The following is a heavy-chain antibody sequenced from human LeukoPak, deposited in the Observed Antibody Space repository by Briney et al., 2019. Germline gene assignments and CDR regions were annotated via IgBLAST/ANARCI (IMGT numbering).Heavy chain of an antibody. V-gene: IGHV1-2*06. CDR2: INPNSGGT. CDR3: ARDLAYGRGYYDFWSGSTY. D-gene: IGHD3-3*01. Sequence: ASVKVSCKASGYTFTGYYMHWVRQAPGQGLEWMGRINPNSGGTNYAQKFQGRVTMTRDTSISTAYMELSRLRSDDTAVYYCARDLAYGRGYYDFWSGSTYWGQGTLVTVSS. J-gene: IGHJ4*02. CDR1: GYTFTGYY.